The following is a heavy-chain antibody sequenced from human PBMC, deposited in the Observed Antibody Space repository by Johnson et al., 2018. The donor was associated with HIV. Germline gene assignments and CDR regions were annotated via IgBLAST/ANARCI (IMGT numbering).Heavy chain of an antibody. D-gene: IGHD3-3*01. Sequence: QVLLVESGGGLVKPGGSLRLSCAASGFTFSDYYMSWIRQAPGKGLEWVALLSYDGSNEYYADSVQGRFTISRDNYKNTLYLNMNNLTVEDTAVYHCAKGYYDSSFGLDLWGQGTMVIVSS. J-gene: IGHJ3*01. CDR1: GFTFSDYY. CDR3: AKGYYDSSFGLDL. CDR2: LSYDGSNE. V-gene: IGHV3-30*18.